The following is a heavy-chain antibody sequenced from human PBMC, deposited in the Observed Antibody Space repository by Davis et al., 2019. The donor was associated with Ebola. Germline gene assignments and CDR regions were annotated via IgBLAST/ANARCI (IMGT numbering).Heavy chain of an antibody. D-gene: IGHD2-21*02. CDR1: GGSFSAYH. V-gene: IGHV4-34*01. J-gene: IGHJ5*02. Sequence: MPSETLSLTCAVSGGSFSAYHWTWVRQAPGKGLEWIGEIHHTGNTNYNPSLESRVTISVDTSKNQFSLKLSSVTAADTAVYYCARGTAYCGGDCPWGQGTLVTVSS. CDR2: IHHTGNT. CDR3: ARGTAYCGGDCP.